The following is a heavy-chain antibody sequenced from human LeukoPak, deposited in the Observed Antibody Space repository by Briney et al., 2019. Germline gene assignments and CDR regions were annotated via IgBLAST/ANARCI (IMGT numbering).Heavy chain of an antibody. V-gene: IGHV3-23*01. CDR1: GFTFSTYA. J-gene: IGHJ4*02. CDR2: ISGSGGIT. Sequence: PGGSLRLACAASGFTFSTYAMSWVRLAPGKGLEWVSGISGSGGITYLTDSVKGRFTISRDNSKNTLYLQMNSLRAEDTAVYYCAKGTVTTVLIDYWGQGTLVTVSS. D-gene: IGHD4-11*01. CDR3: AKGTVTTVLIDY.